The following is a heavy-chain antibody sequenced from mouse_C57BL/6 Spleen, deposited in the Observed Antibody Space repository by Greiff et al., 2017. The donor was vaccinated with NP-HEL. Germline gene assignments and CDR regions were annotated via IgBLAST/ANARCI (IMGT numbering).Heavy chain of an antibody. Sequence: QVQLKESGPELVKPGASVKISCKASGYSFTSYYIHWVKQRPGQGLEWIGWIYPGSGNTKYNEKFKGKATLTADTSSSTAYMQLSSLTSEDSAVYYCARSPPYGNYVYFDYWGQGTTLTVSS. CDR3: ARSPPYGNYVYFDY. J-gene: IGHJ2*01. CDR1: GYSFTSYY. D-gene: IGHD2-1*01. CDR2: IYPGSGNT. V-gene: IGHV1-66*01.